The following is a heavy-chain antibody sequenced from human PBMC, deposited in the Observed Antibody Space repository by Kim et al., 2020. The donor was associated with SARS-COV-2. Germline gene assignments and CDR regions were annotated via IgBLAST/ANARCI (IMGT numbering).Heavy chain of an antibody. CDR3: AKDQGGGTYHFFDH. CDR1: GFTFTNFA. V-gene: IGHV3-23*01. CDR2: ITRLSTTT. D-gene: IGHD1-26*01. J-gene: IGHJ4*02. Sequence: GGSLRLSCAASGFTFTNFAMTWVRQAPGKGLEWVSTITRLSTTTYYADSVKGRFTISKDNSNNTVYLEMNTLRAEDTAIYYCAKDQGGGTYHFFDHWGQGTLVTVSS.